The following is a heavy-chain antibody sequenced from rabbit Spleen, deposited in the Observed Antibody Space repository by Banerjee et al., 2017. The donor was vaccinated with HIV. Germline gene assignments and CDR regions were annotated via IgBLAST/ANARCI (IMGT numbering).Heavy chain of an antibody. CDR2: IDPVFGNT. Sequence: QSLEESGGDLVKPGASLTLTCTASGVSFSSSSYMCWVRQAPGKGLEWTGYIDPVFGNTYYASWVNGRFTISSDNAQNTVDLQMNSLTAADTATYFCARDTSSSFSSYGMDLWGQGTLVTVS. V-gene: IGHV1S40*01. CDR3: ARDTSSSFSSYGMDL. J-gene: IGHJ6*01. CDR1: GVSFSSSSY. D-gene: IGHD1-1*01.